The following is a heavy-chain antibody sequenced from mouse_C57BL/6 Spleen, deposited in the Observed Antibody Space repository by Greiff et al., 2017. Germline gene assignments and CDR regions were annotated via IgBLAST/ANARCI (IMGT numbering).Heavy chain of an antibody. J-gene: IGHJ4*01. CDR2: IDPSDSYT. D-gene: IGHD1-1*01. CDR3: ARYGNSPMDY. CDR1: GYTFTSYW. V-gene: IGHV1-59*01. Sequence: QVQLQQPGAELVRPGTSVKLSCKASGYTFTSYWMHGVKQRPGQGLEWIGVIDPSDSYTNYNQKFKGKATLTVDTSSSTAYMQLSSLTSEDSAVYYCARYGNSPMDYWGQGTSVTVSS.